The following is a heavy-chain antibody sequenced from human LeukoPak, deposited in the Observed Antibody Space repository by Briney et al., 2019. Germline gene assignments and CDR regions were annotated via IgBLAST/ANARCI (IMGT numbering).Heavy chain of an antibody. CDR1: GFTFSSYW. CDR2: IKRDGSGK. CDR3: ARVDYYGPWRSFIHAFDM. J-gene: IGHJ3*02. Sequence: PGGSLRLSCAASGFTFSSYWMSWVRQAPGKGLEWVANIKRDGSGKYYVDSMKGRFTISRDNAKKPLYLQMNSLKAEDTAVYYRARVDYYGPWRSFIHAFDMGGEGTMVTVPS. D-gene: IGHD3-10*01. V-gene: IGHV3-7*04.